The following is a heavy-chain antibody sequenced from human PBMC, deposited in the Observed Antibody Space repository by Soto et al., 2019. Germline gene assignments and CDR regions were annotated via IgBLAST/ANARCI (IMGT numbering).Heavy chain of an antibody. D-gene: IGHD6-19*01. Sequence: QAQLQESGPGLVKPSETLSLTCTVSGGSVSSGSYYWSWIRQPPGKGLEWIGYIYYSGNTNYNPPLKIRVTISVDPSKNQFSLKLSSVTAADTAVYYCARGGSSGWSPFDYWGQGTLVTVSS. CDR3: ARGGSSGWSPFDY. J-gene: IGHJ4*02. CDR2: IYYSGNT. V-gene: IGHV4-61*01. CDR1: GGSVSSGSYY.